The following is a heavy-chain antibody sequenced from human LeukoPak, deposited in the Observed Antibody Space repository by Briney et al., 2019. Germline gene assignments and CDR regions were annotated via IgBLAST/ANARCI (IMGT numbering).Heavy chain of an antibody. Sequence: GVSVGFSCAASGFTFSSYAMHWVRQAPGKGRVGGAVISYDGSNKYYAYSGKVRFTISRDNSRTTLYLQIHSLRAEDTAVYYCARDGYGDYWVDYWDQETLVTVSS. CDR1: GFTFSSYA. CDR2: ISYDGSNK. D-gene: IGHD4-17*01. V-gene: IGHV3-30*04. J-gene: IGHJ4*02. CDR3: ARDGYGDYWVDY.